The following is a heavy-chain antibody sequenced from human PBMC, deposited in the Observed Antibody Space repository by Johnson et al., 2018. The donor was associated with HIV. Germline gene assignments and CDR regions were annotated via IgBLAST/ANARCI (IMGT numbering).Heavy chain of an antibody. J-gene: IGHJ3*02. Sequence: QEQLVESGGGVVQPGGSLRLSCAASGFTFSSYGMHWVRQAPGKGLDWVSVISSGGDTYYADSVRGRFSISRDNSKNTLYLQMNSLRAEDTAVYYCARGLLAGNDAFDIWGQGTMVTVSS. D-gene: IGHD6-13*01. CDR1: GFTFSSYG. CDR2: ISSGGDT. V-gene: IGHV3-NL1*01. CDR3: ARGLLAGNDAFDI.